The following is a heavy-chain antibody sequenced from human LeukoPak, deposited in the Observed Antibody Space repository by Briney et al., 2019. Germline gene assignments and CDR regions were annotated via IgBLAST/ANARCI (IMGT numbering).Heavy chain of an antibody. V-gene: IGHV3-64D*06. CDR3: VKESRTYYSYDMDV. J-gene: IGHJ6*02. Sequence: GGSLRLSCAASEFTYGMNWVRQAPGKGLEYVSAISGNGGSTYYADSVRGRFTISRDNSKNTLYLQMNSLRVEDTAVYYCVKESRTYYSYDMDVWGQGTTVTVSS. CDR2: ISGNGGST. CDR1: EFTYG.